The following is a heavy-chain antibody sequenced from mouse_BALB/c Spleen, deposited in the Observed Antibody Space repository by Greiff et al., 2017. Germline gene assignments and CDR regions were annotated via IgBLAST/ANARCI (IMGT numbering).Heavy chain of an antibody. CDR2: ISYSGST. D-gene: IGHD1-1*02. J-gene: IGHJ1*01. CDR3: ARMAVENFDV. CDR1: GYSITSDYA. V-gene: IGHV3-2*02. Sequence: EVQLQESGPGLVKPSQSLSLTCTVTGYSITSDYAWNWIRQFPGNKLEWMGYISYSGSTSYNPSLKSRISITRDTSKNQFFLQLNSVTTEDTATYYCARMAVENFDVWGAGTTVTVSS.